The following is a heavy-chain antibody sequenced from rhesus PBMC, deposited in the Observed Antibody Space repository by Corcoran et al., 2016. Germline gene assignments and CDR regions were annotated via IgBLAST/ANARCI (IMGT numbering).Heavy chain of an antibody. CDR1: CGSISSTY. D-gene: IGHD5-12*01. Sequence: QVQLQESGPGLVQPLETLSLTCAVSCGSISSTYWRWIRQAPGKGLECIGYIYGSGSSTNYNPSRKSRVTLSVDTSKNQLSLKLSSVTAADTAVYYCARRGEVQLQFWGQGVLVTVSS. V-gene: IGHV4S11*01. CDR3: ARRGEVQLQF. J-gene: IGHJ4*01. CDR2: IYGSGSST.